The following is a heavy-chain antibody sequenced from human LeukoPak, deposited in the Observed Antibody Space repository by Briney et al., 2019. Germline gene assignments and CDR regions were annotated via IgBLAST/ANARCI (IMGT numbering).Heavy chain of an antibody. CDR1: GGPLNNYA. CDR3: AREGNQKGDVLDF. Sequence: ASVRVSCKASGGPLNNYAIAWVRQAPGQGLEWMGSIIPTFGASNYAQRLQGRVTITADKSTSTAYLELKSLLSCDTAKYCCAREGNQKGDVLDFWGQGTLVIVSS. V-gene: IGHV1-69*06. J-gene: IGHJ3*01. CDR2: IIPTFGAS.